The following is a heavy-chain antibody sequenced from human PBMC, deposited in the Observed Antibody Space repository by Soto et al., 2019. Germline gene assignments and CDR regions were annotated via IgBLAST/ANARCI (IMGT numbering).Heavy chain of an antibody. V-gene: IGHV1-58*01. CDR2: IVVGSGNT. J-gene: IGHJ6*02. Sequence: SVKVSCRASGFTFTSSAVQWVRQARGQRLEWIGWIVVGSGNTNYAQKFQERVTITRDMSTSTAYMELSSLRSEDTAVYYCAADRDYYDSSGPPRGYYGMDVWGQGTTVTVSS. D-gene: IGHD3-22*01. CDR3: AADRDYYDSSGPPRGYYGMDV. CDR1: GFTFTSSA.